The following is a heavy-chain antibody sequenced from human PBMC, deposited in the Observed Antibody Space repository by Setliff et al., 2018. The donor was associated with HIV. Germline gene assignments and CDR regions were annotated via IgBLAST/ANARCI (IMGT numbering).Heavy chain of an antibody. CDR3: IVNIVGPVTGLDR. CDR2: INPSGGDT. Sequence: ASVKVSCKASGYTFTSNHMHWGRQAPGQGLEWMGTINPSGGDTIYAPEFQGRVTMTTDTSTRTAYMELSGLTSEDTAVYFCIVNIVGPVTGLDRWGPGTLVTVPQ. CDR1: GYTFTSNH. V-gene: IGHV1-46*01. J-gene: IGHJ5*02. D-gene: IGHD1-26*01.